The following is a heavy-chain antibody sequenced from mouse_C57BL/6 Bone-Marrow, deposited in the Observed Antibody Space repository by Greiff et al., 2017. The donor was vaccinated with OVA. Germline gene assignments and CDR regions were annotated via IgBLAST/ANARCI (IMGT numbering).Heavy chain of an antibody. CDR2: IRSKSSNYAT. CDR1: GFTFNTYA. J-gene: IGHJ3*01. CDR3: VRNVYDGWFAY. D-gene: IGHD2-2*01. Sequence: EVKLMESGGGLVQPKGSLKLSCAASGFTFNTYAMHWVRQAPGKGLEWVARIRSKSSNYATYYAVSVKDRFTISRDDSQITLYLQMNTPNTEDTAMYFCVRNVYDGWFAYWGQGTLVTVSS. V-gene: IGHV10-3*01.